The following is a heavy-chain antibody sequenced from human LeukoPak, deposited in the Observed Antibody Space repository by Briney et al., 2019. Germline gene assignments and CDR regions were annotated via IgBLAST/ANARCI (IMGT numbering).Heavy chain of an antibody. CDR1: GYTFTGYY. V-gene: IGHV1-69*05. CDR2: IIPIFGTA. CDR3: ARGPYCSSTSCYIGRPRHYYYMDV. Sequence: GASVKVSCKASGYTFTGYYMHWVRQAPGQGLEWMGGIIPIFGTANYAQKFQGRVTITTDESTSTAYMELSSLRSEDTAVYYCARGPYCSSTSCYIGRPRHYYYMDVWGKGTTVTVSS. J-gene: IGHJ6*03. D-gene: IGHD2-2*01.